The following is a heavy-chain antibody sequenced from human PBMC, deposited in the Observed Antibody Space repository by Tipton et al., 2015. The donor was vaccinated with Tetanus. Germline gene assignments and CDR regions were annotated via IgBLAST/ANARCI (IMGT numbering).Heavy chain of an antibody. CDR3: ARVYYDSSGYYTTDY. V-gene: IGHV4-4*02. J-gene: IGHJ4*02. CDR2: IYHSGST. D-gene: IGHD3-22*01. Sequence: SLRLSCAVSGGSISSSNWWSWVRQPPGKGLEWIGEIYHSGSTNYNPSLKSRVTISVDKSKNQFSLKLSSVTAADTAVYYCARVYYDSSGYYTTDYWGQGTLVTVSS. CDR1: GGSISSSNW.